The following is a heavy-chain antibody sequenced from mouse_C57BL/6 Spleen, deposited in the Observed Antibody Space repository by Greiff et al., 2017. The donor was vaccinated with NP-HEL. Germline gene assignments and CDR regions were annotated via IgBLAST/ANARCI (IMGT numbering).Heavy chain of an antibody. CDR2: IWTGGGT. J-gene: IGHJ1*03. CDR3: ARNPLTGDWYFDV. V-gene: IGHV2-9-1*01. CDR1: GFSLTSYA. D-gene: IGHD4-1*01. Sequence: VKLVESGPGLVAPSQSLSITCTVSGFSLTSYAISWVRQPPGKGLEWLGVIWTGGGTNYNSALKSRLSISKDNSKSQVFLKMNSLQTDDTAGYYCARNPLTGDWYFDVWGTGTTVTVSS.